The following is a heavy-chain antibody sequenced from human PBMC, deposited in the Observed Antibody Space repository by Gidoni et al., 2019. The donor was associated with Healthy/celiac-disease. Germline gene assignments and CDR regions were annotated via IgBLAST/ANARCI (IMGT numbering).Heavy chain of an antibody. CDR3: AKDRQQLVEWYFDL. CDR2: ISWNSGSI. D-gene: IGHD6-13*01. V-gene: IGHV3-9*01. Sequence: EVQLVVSGGGFVQPGRSLRLTFAASGFTFDDYAMHWVRQAPGKGLEWVSGISWNSGSIGYADSVKGRFTISRDNAKNSLYLQMNSLRAEDTALYYCAKDRQQLVEWYFDLWGRGTLVTVSS. J-gene: IGHJ2*01. CDR1: GFTFDDYA.